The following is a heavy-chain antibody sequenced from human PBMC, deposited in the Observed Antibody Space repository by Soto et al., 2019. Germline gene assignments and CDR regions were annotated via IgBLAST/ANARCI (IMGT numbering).Heavy chain of an antibody. CDR3: AKFRPKVSSSWYIRYGMDV. V-gene: IGHV3-23*01. CDR1: GFTLSSYA. J-gene: IGHJ6*02. D-gene: IGHD6-13*01. CDR2: ISGSGGST. Sequence: GGSLRLSCAASGFTLSSYAMGWVRQATGKGVEWVSAISGSGGSTYYADSVKGRFTISRDNSKNTLYLQMNSLRAEDTAVYYCAKFRPKVSSSWYIRYGMDVWGQGTTVTVSS.